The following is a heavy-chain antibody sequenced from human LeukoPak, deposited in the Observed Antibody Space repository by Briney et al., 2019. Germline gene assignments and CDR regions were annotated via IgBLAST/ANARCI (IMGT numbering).Heavy chain of an antibody. Sequence: GGSLRLSCAASGFTLEDYAMHWVRHAPGKGLEWVSLISWDGGSTYYADSVKGRFTISRDNSKNSLYLQMNSLRAEDTALYYCAVGYYYGSGRPTGDFDYWGQGTLVTVSS. CDR3: AVGYYYGSGRPTGDFDY. CDR1: GFTLEDYA. CDR2: ISWDGGST. D-gene: IGHD3-10*01. J-gene: IGHJ4*02. V-gene: IGHV3-43D*03.